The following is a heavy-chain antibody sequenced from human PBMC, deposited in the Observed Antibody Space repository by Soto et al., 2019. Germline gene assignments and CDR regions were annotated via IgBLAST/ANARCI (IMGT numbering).Heavy chain of an antibody. V-gene: IGHV1-69*13. Sequence: SVKVSCKASGGTFSSYAISWVRQAPGQGLEWMGGIIPIFGTANYAQKFQGRVTITADESTSTAYMELSSLRSEDTAVYYCARDRALGSGSYYYYYGMDVWGQGTTVTVSS. D-gene: IGHD3-10*01. J-gene: IGHJ6*02. CDR2: IIPIFGTA. CDR3: ARDRALGSGSYYYYYGMDV. CDR1: GGTFSSYA.